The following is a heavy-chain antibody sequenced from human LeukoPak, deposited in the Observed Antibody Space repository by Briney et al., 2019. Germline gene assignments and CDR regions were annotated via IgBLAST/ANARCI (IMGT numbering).Heavy chain of an antibody. CDR1: GFTFSSYS. V-gene: IGHV3-66*01. CDR2: IYSGGST. J-gene: IGHJ6*03. Sequence: GGSLRLSCAASGFTFSSYSMNWVRQAPGKGLEWVSVIYSGGSTYYADSVKGRFTISRDNSKNTLYLQMNSLRAEDTAVYYCARVRDYYYYMDVWGKGTTVTISS. CDR3: ARVRDYYYYMDV.